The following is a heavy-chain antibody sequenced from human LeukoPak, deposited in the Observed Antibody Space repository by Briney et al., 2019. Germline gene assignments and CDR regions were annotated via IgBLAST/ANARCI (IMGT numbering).Heavy chain of an antibody. Sequence: PGGSLRLSCAASGFTFSTHGMHWVRQAPGKGLEWVAFIRYDGINKYYADSVKGRFTISRDSFKNTLYLQMNSLRPEDTAVYYCAKEGDYYGSGSYRDGFDIWGQGTGATVSS. D-gene: IGHD3-10*01. CDR1: GFTFSTHG. CDR2: IRYDGINK. CDR3: AKEGDYYGSGSYRDGFDI. J-gene: IGHJ3*02. V-gene: IGHV3-30*02.